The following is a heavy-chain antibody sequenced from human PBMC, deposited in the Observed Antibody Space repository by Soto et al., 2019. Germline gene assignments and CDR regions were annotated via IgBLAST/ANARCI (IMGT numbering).Heavy chain of an antibody. J-gene: IGHJ6*02. V-gene: IGHV3-23*01. CDR3: VIDLLNCSGGSCYYYYGMDV. D-gene: IGHD2-15*01. CDR2: ISGSGGST. Sequence: GGSLRLSCAASGFTFSSYAMSWVRQAPGKGLEWVSAISGSGGSTYYADSVKGRFTISRDNSKNTLYLQMNSLRADDTAVYYYVIDLLNCSGGSCYYYYGMDVWGQGTTVTVSS. CDR1: GFTFSSYA.